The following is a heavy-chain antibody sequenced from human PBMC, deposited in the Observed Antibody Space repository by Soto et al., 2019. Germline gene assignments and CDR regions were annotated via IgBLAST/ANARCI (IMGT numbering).Heavy chain of an antibody. V-gene: IGHV4-31*03. CDR1: GGSISSGGYH. Sequence: PSETLSLTCTVSGGSISSGGYHWSWIRQHPGKGLEWIGYIYYSGSTYYNPSLKSRVTISVDTSKNQFSLKLSSVTAADTAVYYCAGGHYDFWSGSVKNWFDTWGQGTLVTVSS. CDR2: IYYSGST. CDR3: AGGHYDFWSGSVKNWFDT. D-gene: IGHD3-3*01. J-gene: IGHJ5*02.